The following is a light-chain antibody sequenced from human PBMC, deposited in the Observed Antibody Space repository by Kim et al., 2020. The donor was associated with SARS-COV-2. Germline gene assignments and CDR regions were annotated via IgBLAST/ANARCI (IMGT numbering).Light chain of an antibody. J-gene: IGKJ1*01. CDR1: QGIKNE. CDR2: GAS. CDR3: QKYNGAPGT. V-gene: IGKV1-27*01. Sequence: ASGGDRVTITCRASQGIKNELAWYQQKPGKVPSRLIYGASALQSGVPARFSGRGSGTESTLTISRLQPEDVAIYYCQKYNGAPGTFGQGTKVEIK.